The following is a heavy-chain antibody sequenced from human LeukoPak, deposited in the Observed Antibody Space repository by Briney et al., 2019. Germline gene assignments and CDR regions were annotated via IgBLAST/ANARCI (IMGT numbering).Heavy chain of an antibody. Sequence: ASVKVSCKASGYTFTSYDINWVRRATGQGLEWMGWMNPNSGNTGYAQKFQGRVTMTRNTSISTAYMELSSLRSEDTAVYYCARRVGAKGRFDYWGQGTLVTVSS. CDR1: GYTFTSYD. D-gene: IGHD1-26*01. CDR2: MNPNSGNT. J-gene: IGHJ4*02. V-gene: IGHV1-8*01. CDR3: ARRVGAKGRFDY.